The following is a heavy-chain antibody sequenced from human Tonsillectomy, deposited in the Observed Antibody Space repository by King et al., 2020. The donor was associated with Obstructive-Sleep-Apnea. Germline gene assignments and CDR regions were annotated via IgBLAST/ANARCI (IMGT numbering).Heavy chain of an antibody. CDR3: ARDEDVVVVAAYFDY. D-gene: IGHD2-15*01. J-gene: IGHJ4*02. CDR1: GFTLSDYY. CDR2: ISSSADTI. V-gene: IGHV3-11*01. Sequence: QLVQSGGGLVKPGGSLRLSCAVSGFTLSDYYMTWIRQAPGKGLEWISYISSSADTISYADSLKGRFTISRDNAKNSLYLQMNSLRAEDTAVYYCARDEDVVVVAAYFDYWGQGTLVTVSS.